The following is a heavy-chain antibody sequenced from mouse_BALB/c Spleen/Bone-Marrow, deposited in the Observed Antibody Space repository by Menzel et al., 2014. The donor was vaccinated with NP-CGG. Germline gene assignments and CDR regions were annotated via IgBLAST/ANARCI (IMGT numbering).Heavy chain of an antibody. CDR1: GFTFTDYY. V-gene: IGHV7-3*02. J-gene: IGHJ3*01. CDR3: ARDYYLAY. Sequence: EVKVEESGGGLVQPGGSLRLSCTTSGFTFTDYYMSWVRQPPGKALEWLVFIRNKANGYTIEYSAPVKGRFTISRDNSQNILYLQMNTLRTEDSATYYCARDYYLAYWGQGTLVAVSA. D-gene: IGHD2-1*01. CDR2: IRNKANGYTI.